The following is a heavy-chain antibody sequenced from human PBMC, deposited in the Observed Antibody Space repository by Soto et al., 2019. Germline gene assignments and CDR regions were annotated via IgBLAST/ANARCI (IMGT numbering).Heavy chain of an antibody. D-gene: IGHD6-6*01. CDR2: INAGNGNT. V-gene: IGHV1-3*01. CDR1: GYTFTSYA. Sequence: VASVKVSCKASGYTFTSYAMHWVRQAPGQRLEWMGWINAGNGNTKYSQKFQGRVTITRDTSASTAYMELSSLRSEDTAVYYCAELSSSSSYYGMDAWGQGTTVTVSS. J-gene: IGHJ6*02. CDR3: AELSSSSSYYGMDA.